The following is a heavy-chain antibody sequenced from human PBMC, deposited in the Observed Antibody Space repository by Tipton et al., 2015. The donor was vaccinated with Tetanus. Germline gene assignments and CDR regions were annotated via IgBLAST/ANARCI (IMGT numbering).Heavy chain of an antibody. CDR2: ISQIGST. Sequence: TLSLTCTVSGGSINNSAWWSWVRQPPGKGLEWIGEISQIGSTNHNLSLRSRVTLSVDKSKNQFSLKVTSVTVADSAVYFCARVSRRNFYFDYWGPGAQVTVSS. V-gene: IGHV4-4*01. CDR3: ARVSRRNFYFDY. CDR1: GGSINNSAW. J-gene: IGHJ4*02. D-gene: IGHD2/OR15-2a*01.